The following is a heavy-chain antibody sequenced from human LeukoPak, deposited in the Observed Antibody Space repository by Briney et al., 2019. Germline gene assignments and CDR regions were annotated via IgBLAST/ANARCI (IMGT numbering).Heavy chain of an antibody. CDR1: GGTFNSYA. Sequence: SVKVSCKASGGTFNSYAVSWVRQAPRQGLEWMGRIIPIDMTDYAQKFQGRVTITADKSTSTAYMELSSLRSEDTAVYYCARDGDYDSEAFDIWGQGTMVTVSS. CDR2: IIPIDMT. CDR3: ARDGDYDSEAFDI. V-gene: IGHV1-69*04. D-gene: IGHD3-22*01. J-gene: IGHJ3*02.